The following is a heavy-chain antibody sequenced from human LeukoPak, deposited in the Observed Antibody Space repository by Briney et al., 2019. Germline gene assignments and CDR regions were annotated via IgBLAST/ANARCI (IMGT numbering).Heavy chain of an antibody. CDR3: AVAGAMRGVGYYYYYMDV. J-gene: IGHJ6*03. CDR1: GVTSTTFSSHA. D-gene: IGHD2-8*02. V-gene: IGHV1-69*13. CDR2: TLPLFGTA. Sequence: SVKLSCKVFGVTSTTFSSHAIRWLRRAPGQGLEWMGGTLPLFGTAEYAQTFHGRVSITADQSTAAAYLEVSRLRSDDTAIYCCAVAGAMRGVGYYYYYMDVWGKGTTVSVSS.